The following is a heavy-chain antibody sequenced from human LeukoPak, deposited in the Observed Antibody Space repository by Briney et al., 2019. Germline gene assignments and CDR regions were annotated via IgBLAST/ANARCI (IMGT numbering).Heavy chain of an antibody. J-gene: IGHJ3*02. CDR3: VRAGGTRGSDI. CDR1: GFTFSDHR. CDR2: STDKLYSYTT. D-gene: IGHD2-15*01. Sequence: PGGSLSLSCAVSGFTFSDHRMDWVRQVPGKGLQWVGRSTDKLYSYTTEYAASVKGRFTISRADSENSLYLQMNSLKTEDTAVYDCVRAGGTRGSDIWGQGTICTVSS. V-gene: IGHV3-72*01.